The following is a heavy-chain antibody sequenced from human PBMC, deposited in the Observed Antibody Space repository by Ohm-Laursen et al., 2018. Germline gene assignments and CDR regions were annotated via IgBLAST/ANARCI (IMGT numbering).Heavy chain of an antibody. Sequence: SLRLSCSASGFTFSSYGMHWVRQAPGKGLEWVATISSDGSKIYYADSVEGRFTISRDNSKNTLYLQMNSLRAEDTAVYYCAKGNQWRDFDYWGQGTLVTVSS. CDR1: GFTFSSYG. CDR3: AKGNQWRDFDY. V-gene: IGHV3-30*19. J-gene: IGHJ4*02. CDR2: ISSDGSKI. D-gene: IGHD1-14*01.